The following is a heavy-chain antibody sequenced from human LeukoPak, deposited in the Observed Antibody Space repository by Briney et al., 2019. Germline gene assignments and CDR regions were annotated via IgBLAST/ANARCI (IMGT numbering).Heavy chain of an antibody. Sequence: GGSLRLSCVASGFTVSSNYMSWVRQAPGKGLEWVSVIDSGGNTYHADSVQGRFTISRDNSKDTLYLQMNSLRAEDTAVYYCARRKGISKSFDYWGQGTLVTVSS. CDR3: ARRKGISKSFDY. V-gene: IGHV3-66*04. CDR2: IDSGGNT. D-gene: IGHD4-11*01. CDR1: GFTVSSNY. J-gene: IGHJ4*02.